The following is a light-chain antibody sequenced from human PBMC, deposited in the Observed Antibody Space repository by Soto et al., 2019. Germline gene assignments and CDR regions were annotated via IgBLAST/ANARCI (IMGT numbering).Light chain of an antibody. CDR2: LGS. CDR3: MQALESPVT. CDR1: QSLLRSNGENW. J-gene: IGKJ4*01. Sequence: EIVMTQSPRSLPVTPGEPASISCKSSQSLLRSNGENWLDWYLQRPGQSPQLLIHLGSSRAAGVPDRFSGSVSGTDFTLRVSRVAAEDVGIYYCMQALESPVTFGGGTKVEIK. V-gene: IGKV2-28*01.